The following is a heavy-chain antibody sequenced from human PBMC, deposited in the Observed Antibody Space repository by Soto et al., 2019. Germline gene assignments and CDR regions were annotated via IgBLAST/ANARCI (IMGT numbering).Heavy chain of an antibody. CDR3: ARYSTVVTPGFDYYYGMDV. CDR1: GGSISSGGYS. D-gene: IGHD4-17*01. J-gene: IGHJ6*02. CDR2: IYHSGST. V-gene: IGHV4-30-2*01. Sequence: QLQLQESGSGLVKPSQTLSLTCAVSGGSISSGGYSWSWIRQPPGKGLEWIGYIYHSGSTYYNPSLKSRVTISVDRSKNQFSLKLSSVTAADTAVYYCARYSTVVTPGFDYYYGMDVWGQGTTVTVSS.